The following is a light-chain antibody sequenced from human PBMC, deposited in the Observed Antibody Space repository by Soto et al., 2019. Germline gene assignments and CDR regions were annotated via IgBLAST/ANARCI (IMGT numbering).Light chain of an antibody. Sequence: DIQMTQSPYSLSASVGDSVTITCRASQNIRTYLNWYQQKPGRAPKLLIHSASALPSGVPSRFSGSGSGTEFTRTMSGLQPEDFATCYCLQGHSTPYTFGQGTKVEIK. CDR2: SAS. CDR1: QNIRTY. J-gene: IGKJ2*01. V-gene: IGKV1-39*01. CDR3: LQGHSTPYT.